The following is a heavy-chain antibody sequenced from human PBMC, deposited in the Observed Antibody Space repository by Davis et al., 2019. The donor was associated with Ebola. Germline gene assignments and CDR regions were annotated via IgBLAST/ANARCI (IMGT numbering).Heavy chain of an antibody. CDR2: INHSGST. V-gene: IGHV4-34*01. CDR3: AREPIAAAGTFAFDY. Sequence: PSETLSLTCAVYGGSFSGYYWSWIRQPPGKGLEWIGEINHSGSTNYNPSLKSRVTISVDTSKNQFSLKLSSVTAADTAVYYCAREPIAAAGTFAFDYWGQGTLVTVSS. D-gene: IGHD6-13*01. J-gene: IGHJ4*02. CDR1: GGSFSGYY.